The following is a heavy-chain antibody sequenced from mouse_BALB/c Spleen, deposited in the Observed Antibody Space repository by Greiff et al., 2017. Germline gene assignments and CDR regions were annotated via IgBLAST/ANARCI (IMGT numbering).Heavy chain of an antibody. J-gene: IGHJ4*01. CDR3: ARVEIRGAMDY. V-gene: IGHV5-6-5*01. D-gene: IGHD2-4*01. CDR1: GFTFSSYA. Sequence: EVQLVESGGGLVKPGGSLKLSCAASGFTFSSYAMSWVRQTPEKRLEWVASISSGGSTYYPDSVKGRFTISRDNARNILYLQMSSLRSEDTAMYYGARVEIRGAMDYWGQGTSVTVSS. CDR2: ISSGGST.